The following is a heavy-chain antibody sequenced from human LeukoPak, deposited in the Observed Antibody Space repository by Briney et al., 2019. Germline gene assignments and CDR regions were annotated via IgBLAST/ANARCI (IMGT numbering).Heavy chain of an antibody. CDR3: ARDLFASGSYDL. V-gene: IGHV3-7*01. J-gene: IGHJ4*02. Sequence: GGSQRLSCAASEFIFRNYWMAWVRQAPGKGLEWVGNINPDGGVKVYADSMKVRFFISRDNAQDSLHLQISLLRVEDTAVYYCARDLFASGSYDLWGQGTLVTVSS. D-gene: IGHD3-10*01. CDR1: EFIFRNYW. CDR2: INPDGGVK.